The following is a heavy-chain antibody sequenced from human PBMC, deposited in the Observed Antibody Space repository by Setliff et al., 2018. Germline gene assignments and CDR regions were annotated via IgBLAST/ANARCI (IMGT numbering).Heavy chain of an antibody. J-gene: IGHJ3*02. CDR1: GLVFNTYG. Sequence: GGSLRLFCAASGLVFNTYGMHWVRQAPGKGLDWVASVRFDGSYKVYADSVKGRFTISRDNSKNTLYLQMSSLRADDTALYYCRQAVVGRDVFDIWGQGTVVTVSS. V-gene: IGHV3-30*02. CDR2: VRFDGSYK. CDR3: RQAVVGRDVFDI. D-gene: IGHD1-1*01.